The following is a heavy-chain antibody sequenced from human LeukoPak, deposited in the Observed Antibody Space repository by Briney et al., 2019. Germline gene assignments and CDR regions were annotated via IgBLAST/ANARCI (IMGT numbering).Heavy chain of an antibody. V-gene: IGHV3-23*01. J-gene: IGHJ6*02. CDR3: ARDRRGQQLAHWDMDV. CDR1: GFTFNNYA. D-gene: IGHD6-13*01. Sequence: GGSLRLSCAASGFTFNNYAMSWVRQAPGKGLEWVSAIGGSGGTTYYADSVKGRFTISRDISKNTLYLQMNSLRAEDTAVYYCARDRRGQQLAHWDMDVWGQGTTVTVSS. CDR2: IGGSGGTT.